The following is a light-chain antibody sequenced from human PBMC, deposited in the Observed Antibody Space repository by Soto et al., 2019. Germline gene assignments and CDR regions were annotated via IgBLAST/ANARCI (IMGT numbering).Light chain of an antibody. Sequence: QSALTQPASVSGSPGQSITISCTGTSSDVGGYNYVAWYQQRPGKAPKLMIYDVSTRPSGVSLRCSGSKSGNTASLTISGLQAEDEADYYCSSYTSISTLVFGNGTKVTVL. J-gene: IGLJ1*01. CDR3: SSYTSISTLV. CDR1: SSDVGGYNY. V-gene: IGLV2-14*01. CDR2: DVS.